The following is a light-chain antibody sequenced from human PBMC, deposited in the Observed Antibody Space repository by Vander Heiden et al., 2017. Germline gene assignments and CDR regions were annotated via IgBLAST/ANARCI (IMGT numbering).Light chain of an antibody. CDR1: QSIGSW. V-gene: IGKV1-5*03. CDR2: KAS. Sequence: DIQMTQSPSTLSASVGDRVIITCRASQSIGSWLAWNQQKPGKAPNLLIYKASSLEGGVPSRFSGSGSGTEFTLTISSLQPDDFATYYCQQYNSYSRTFGQGTKVEIK. J-gene: IGKJ1*01. CDR3: QQYNSYSRT.